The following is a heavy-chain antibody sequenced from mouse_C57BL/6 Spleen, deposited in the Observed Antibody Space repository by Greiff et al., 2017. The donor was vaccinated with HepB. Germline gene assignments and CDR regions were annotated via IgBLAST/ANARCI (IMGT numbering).Heavy chain of an antibody. J-gene: IGHJ2*01. V-gene: IGHV1-63*01. CDR2: IYPGGGYT. Sequence: QVHVKQSGAELVRPGTSVKMSCKASGYTFTNYWIGWAKQRPGHGLEWIGDIYPGGGYTNYNEKFKGKATLTADKSSSTAYMQFSSLTSEDSAIYYCARGGATVVATDYFDYWGQGTTLTVSS. CDR1: GYTFTNYW. D-gene: IGHD1-1*01. CDR3: ARGGATVVATDYFDY.